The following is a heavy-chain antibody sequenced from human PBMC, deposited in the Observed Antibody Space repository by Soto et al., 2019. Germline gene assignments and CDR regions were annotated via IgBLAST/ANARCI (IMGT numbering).Heavy chain of an antibody. V-gene: IGHV3-33*01. CDR2: IWYDGSNK. CDR1: GFTFSSYG. J-gene: IGHJ4*02. D-gene: IGHD6-13*01. Sequence: GGSLILSCAASGFTFSSYGMHWVRQAPGKGLEWVAVIWYDGSNKYYADSVKGRFTISRDNSKNTLYLQMNSLRAEDTAVYYCAREDSIAAAVFAYWGQGTLVTVSS. CDR3: AREDSIAAAVFAY.